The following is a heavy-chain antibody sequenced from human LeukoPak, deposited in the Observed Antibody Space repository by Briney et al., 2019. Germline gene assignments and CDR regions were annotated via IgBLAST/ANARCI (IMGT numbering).Heavy chain of an antibody. J-gene: IGHJ4*02. CDR1: GFTFSSYS. D-gene: IGHD3-10*01. V-gene: IGHV3-21*01. CDR2: ISSSSSYI. CDR3: ARDLSGYGPVDY. Sequence: GRSLRLSCAASGFTFSSYSMNWVRQAPGKGLEWVSSISSSSSYIYYADSVKGRFTISRDNAKNSLYLQMNSLRAEDTAVYYCARDLSGYGPVDYWGQGTLVTVSS.